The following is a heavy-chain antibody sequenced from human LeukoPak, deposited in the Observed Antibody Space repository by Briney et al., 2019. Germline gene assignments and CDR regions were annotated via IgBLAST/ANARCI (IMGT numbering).Heavy chain of an antibody. CDR1: GFTFSSYS. V-gene: IGHV3-21*01. D-gene: IGHD4-17*01. CDR3: ARWSTVTKGGYYFDY. J-gene: IGHJ4*02. CDR2: ISSSSSYI. Sequence: PGGSLRLSCAASGFTFSSYSMNWVRQAPGKGLEWVSSISSSSSYIYYADSVKGRFTIFRDNAKNSLYLQMNSLRAEDTAVYYCARWSTVTKGGYYFDYWGQGTLVTVSS.